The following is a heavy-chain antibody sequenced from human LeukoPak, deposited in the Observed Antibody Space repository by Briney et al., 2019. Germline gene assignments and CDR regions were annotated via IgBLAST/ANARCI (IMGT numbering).Heavy chain of an antibody. V-gene: IGHV4-59*01. CDR1: GVSISRYY. Sequence: PSETLSLTCTVSGVSISRYYWRWIRQPPGKGLEWIGYIYYSGYTNYNPSLKSRVTIPVDKFKSQCALKLSSETGADTAVYYCARDNSPNDAFDIWDQGTMVVASA. J-gene: IGHJ3*02. D-gene: IGHD4-23*01. CDR3: ARDNSPNDAFDI. CDR2: IYYSGYT.